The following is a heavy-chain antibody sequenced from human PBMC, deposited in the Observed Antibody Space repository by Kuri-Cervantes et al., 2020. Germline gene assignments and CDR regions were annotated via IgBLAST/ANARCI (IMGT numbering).Heavy chain of an antibody. CDR2: ISGGST. CDR1: GFTASSNE. CDR3: AKEALGELSLYNEFDY. J-gene: IGHJ4*02. V-gene: IGHV3-38-3*01. Sequence: GESLKISCAASGFTASSNEMSWVRQAPGKGLEWVSSISGGSTYYADSRKGRFTISRDNSKNTLYLQMNSLRAEDTAVYYCAKEALGELSLYNEFDYWGQGTLVTVSS. D-gene: IGHD3-16*02.